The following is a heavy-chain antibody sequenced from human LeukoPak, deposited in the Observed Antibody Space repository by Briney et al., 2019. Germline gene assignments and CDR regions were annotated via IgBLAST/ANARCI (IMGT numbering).Heavy chain of an antibody. D-gene: IGHD1-26*01. V-gene: IGHV1-2*02. CDR3: ARGGLSGSYYVDY. CDR2: ISPNSADT. CDR1: GYTFTGYN. Sequence: ASVKVSCKASGYTFTGYNMHWVRQAPGQGLEWMGWISPNSADTHYAQKFQGRVTMTGDTSISTAYMELSGLRSDDTAVYYCARGGLSGSYYVDYWGQGTLVTVSS. J-gene: IGHJ4*02.